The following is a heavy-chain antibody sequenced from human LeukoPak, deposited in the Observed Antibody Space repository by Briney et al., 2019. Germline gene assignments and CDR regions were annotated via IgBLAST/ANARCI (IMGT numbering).Heavy chain of an antibody. Sequence: SQTLSLTCTVSGGSISSGGYYWSWIRQHPGKGLEWIGYIYYSGSTYYNPSLKSRVTISVDTSKNQFSRKLSSVTAADTAVYYCARAPVATLSYYFDYWGQGTLVTVSS. CDR3: ARAPVATLSYYFDY. V-gene: IGHV4-31*03. CDR2: IYYSGST. CDR1: GGSISSGGYY. J-gene: IGHJ4*02. D-gene: IGHD5-12*01.